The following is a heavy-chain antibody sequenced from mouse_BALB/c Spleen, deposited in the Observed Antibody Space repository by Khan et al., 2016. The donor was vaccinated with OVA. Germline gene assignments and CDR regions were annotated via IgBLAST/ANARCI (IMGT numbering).Heavy chain of an antibody. CDR1: GYTFTSYW. D-gene: IGHD1-1*02. CDR2: IVPGSDSS. J-gene: IGHJ4*01. Sequence: LVKPGASVKLSCKASGYTFTSYWINWIKQRPGQGLEWIGHIVPGSDSSYYSEVFKGKATLTVATSSSTVSIQLSSLPSEDSAVSYCAVSNYCGRLLYAMDYWGQGTSVTVSS. V-gene: IGHV1S41*01. CDR3: AVSNYCGRLLYAMDY.